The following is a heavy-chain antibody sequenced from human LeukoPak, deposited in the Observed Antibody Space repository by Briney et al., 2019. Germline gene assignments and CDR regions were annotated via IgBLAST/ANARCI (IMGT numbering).Heavy chain of an antibody. CDR2: IYYSGST. J-gene: IGHJ3*02. Sequence: ASETLSLTCTVSGGSISSGGYYWSWIRQHPGKGLEWIGYIYYSGSTYYNPSLKSRVTISVDTSKNQFSLKLSSVTAADTAVYYCARAGGVNFGNAFDIWGQGTMVTVSS. CDR1: GGSISSGGYY. V-gene: IGHV4-31*03. D-gene: IGHD3-10*01. CDR3: ARAGGVNFGNAFDI.